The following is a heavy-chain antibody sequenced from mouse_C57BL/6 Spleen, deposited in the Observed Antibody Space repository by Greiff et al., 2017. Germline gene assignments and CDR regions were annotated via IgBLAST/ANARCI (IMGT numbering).Heavy chain of an antibody. CDR3: ARLYYGSSYYFDY. CDR1: GYTFTDYN. J-gene: IGHJ2*01. V-gene: IGHV1-22*01. Sequence: EVQLVESGPELVKPGASVKMSCKASGYTFTDYNMHWVKQSHGKSLEWIGYINPNNGGTSYNQKFKGKATLTVNKSSSTAYMELRSLTSEDSAVYYCARLYYGSSYYFDYWGQGTTLTVSS. CDR2: INPNNGGT. D-gene: IGHD1-1*01.